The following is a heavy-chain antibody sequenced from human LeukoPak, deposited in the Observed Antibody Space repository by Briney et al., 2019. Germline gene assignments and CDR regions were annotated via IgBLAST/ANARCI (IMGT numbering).Heavy chain of an antibody. CDR2: INPNTGGT. CDR1: GYTFTGYF. D-gene: IGHD3-22*01. J-gene: IGHJ3*02. CDR3: ARDPTYYYDSSGQDAFDI. V-gene: IGHV1-2*02. Sequence: ASVKVSCKASGYTFTGYFVHWVRQAPGQGLQWMGWINPNTGGTNYAQKFQGRVTMTRDTSISTAYMELSRLRSDDTAVYYCARDPTYYYDSSGQDAFDIWGQGTMVTVSS.